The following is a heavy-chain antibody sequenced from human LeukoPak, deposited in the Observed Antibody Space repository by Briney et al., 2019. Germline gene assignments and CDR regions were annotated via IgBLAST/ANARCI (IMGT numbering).Heavy chain of an antibody. Sequence: PGGSLRLSCAVSGITLSNYGMSWVRQAPGKGLEWVAGISDSGGRTNYADSVRGRFTISRDNSKNTLYLQMNSLRAEDTAVYYCAKDVIVVPAALFGYFDYWGQGTLVTVSS. V-gene: IGHV3-23*01. D-gene: IGHD2-2*01. CDR3: AKDVIVVPAALFGYFDY. CDR2: ISDSGGRT. J-gene: IGHJ4*02. CDR1: GITLSNYG.